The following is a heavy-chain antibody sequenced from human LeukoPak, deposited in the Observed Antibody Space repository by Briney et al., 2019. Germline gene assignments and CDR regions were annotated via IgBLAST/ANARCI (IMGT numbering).Heavy chain of an antibody. Sequence: ASVKVSCKASGGTFSSYAISWVRQAPGQGLEWMGRIIPILGIASYAQKFQGRVTITADKSTSTAYMELSSLRSEDTAVYYCAGAPYYYDSSGSLGDYWGQGTLVTVSS. J-gene: IGHJ4*02. V-gene: IGHV1-69*04. D-gene: IGHD3-22*01. CDR2: IIPILGIA. CDR3: AGAPYYYDSSGSLGDY. CDR1: GGTFSSYA.